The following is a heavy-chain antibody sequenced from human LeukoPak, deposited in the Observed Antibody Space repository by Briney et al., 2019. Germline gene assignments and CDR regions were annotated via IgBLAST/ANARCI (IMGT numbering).Heavy chain of an antibody. CDR1: GFTFSTYW. Sequence: GGSLRLSCVVSGFTFSTYWMSWVRQAPGKGLEWLANIKEDGGEKNYVDSVGGRFIISRDNAKNSLYLEMNSLRAEDTAVYYCARGKVAARWRSFGYWGQGTLVTVSS. V-gene: IGHV3-7*01. CDR3: ARGKVAARWRSFGY. D-gene: IGHD6-6*01. J-gene: IGHJ4*02. CDR2: IKEDGGEK.